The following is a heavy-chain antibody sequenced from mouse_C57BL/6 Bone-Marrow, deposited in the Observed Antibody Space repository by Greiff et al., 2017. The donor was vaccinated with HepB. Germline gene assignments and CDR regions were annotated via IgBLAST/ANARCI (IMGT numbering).Heavy chain of an antibody. CDR3: ARGSCIYYDYGGCDY. Sequence: QVQLQQPGAELVLPGASVKLSCTASGYTFTSYWMHWVKQRPGQGLEWIGEIDPSDSYTNYNHKFKGKSTLTVDKSSSTAYMQLSSLTSEDSAVSDIARGSCIYYDYGGCDYWGQGTTLTVSS. D-gene: IGHD2-4*01. CDR2: IDPSDSYT. J-gene: IGHJ2*01. CDR1: GYTFTSYW. V-gene: IGHV1-69*01.